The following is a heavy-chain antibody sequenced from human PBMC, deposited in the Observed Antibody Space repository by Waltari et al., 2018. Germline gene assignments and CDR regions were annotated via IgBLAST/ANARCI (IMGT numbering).Heavy chain of an antibody. CDR3: ANTGYYNSFDY. V-gene: IGHV3-23*01. CDR1: GFTFSSYA. J-gene: IGHJ4*02. D-gene: IGHD3-9*01. CDR2: ISGSGGST. Sequence: EVQLLESGGGLVQPGGSLRLSCAASGFTFSSYAMSWVRQAPGKGLEWVSAISGSGGSTYYAESVKGRFTIARDNSKNTLYLQMNSLRAEDTAVYYCANTGYYNSFDYWGQGTLVTVSS.